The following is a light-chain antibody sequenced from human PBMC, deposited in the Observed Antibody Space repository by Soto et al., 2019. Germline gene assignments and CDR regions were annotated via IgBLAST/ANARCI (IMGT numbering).Light chain of an antibody. J-gene: IGKJ5*01. V-gene: IGKV1-27*01. CDR1: QGISNY. CDR2: AAS. Sequence: DIQMTQSPASLSASVGDRVTITCRASQGISNYLAWYQQKPGKVPKLLIYAASTLQSGVPPRFSGSGSGTDFTLTITSLQPEDVATYYCQKYSSVITFGQGTRLEIK. CDR3: QKYSSVIT.